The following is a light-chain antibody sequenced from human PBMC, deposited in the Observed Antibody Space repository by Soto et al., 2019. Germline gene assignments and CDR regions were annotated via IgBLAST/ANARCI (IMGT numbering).Light chain of an antibody. V-gene: IGKV1-5*03. CDR1: QNIATW. CDR2: KAS. J-gene: IGKJ1*01. Sequence: DIPMTQTPSTLSASVGDRVTITCRASQNIATWLAWYQQKPGNAPKLLIYKASTLQSGVPSRFSGSGSGTEFTLTISRLQHDDVATYYCQQYSSFTTFGQGTKVDI. CDR3: QQYSSFTT.